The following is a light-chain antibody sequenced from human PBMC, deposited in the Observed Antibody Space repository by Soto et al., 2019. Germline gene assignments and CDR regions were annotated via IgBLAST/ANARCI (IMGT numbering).Light chain of an antibody. CDR3: QQRSN. J-gene: IGKJ3*01. CDR1: QSVSSY. CDR2: DAS. Sequence: EIVLTQSPATLSLSPGERATLSCRASQSVSSYLAWYQQKPGQAPRLLIYDASNRATGIPARFSGSGSGTDFTLTISSQEPEDFAVYYCQQRSNFGPGTKVDIK. V-gene: IGKV3-11*01.